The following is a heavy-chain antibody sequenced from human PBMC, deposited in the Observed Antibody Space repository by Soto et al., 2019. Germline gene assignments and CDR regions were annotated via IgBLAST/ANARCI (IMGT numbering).Heavy chain of an antibody. CDR2: ISWNSGSI. CDR3: AKDMVHERSSGYALDI. Sequence: GGSLRLSCAASGFTFDDYAMHWVRQAPGKGLEWVSGISWNSGSIGYADSVKGRFTISRDNAKNSLYLQMNSLRAEDTALYYCAKDMVHERSSGYALDIWGQGTMVTVSS. V-gene: IGHV3-9*01. D-gene: IGHD3-22*01. CDR1: GFTFDDYA. J-gene: IGHJ3*02.